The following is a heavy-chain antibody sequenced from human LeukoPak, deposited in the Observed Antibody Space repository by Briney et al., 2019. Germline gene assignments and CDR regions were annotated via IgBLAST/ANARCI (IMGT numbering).Heavy chain of an antibody. V-gene: IGHV1-2*02. J-gene: IGHJ4*02. D-gene: IGHD3-22*01. CDR2: INPNSGGT. Sequence: GASVKVSCKASGYTFTGYYMHWVRQAPGRGLEWMGWINPNSGGTNYAQKFQGRVTMTRDTSISTAYMELSRLRSDDTAVYYCARESYDSSAYYATYFFDYWGQGTLVTVSS. CDR1: GYTFTGYY. CDR3: ARESYDSSAYYATYFFDY.